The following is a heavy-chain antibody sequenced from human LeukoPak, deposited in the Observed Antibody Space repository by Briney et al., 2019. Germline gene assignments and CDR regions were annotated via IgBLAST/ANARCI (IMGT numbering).Heavy chain of an antibody. CDR3: ARDGIPVYYYYMDV. V-gene: IGHV1-2*02. Sequence: ASVKVSCKASGYTFTGYYMHWVRQAPGQGLEWVGWINPNSGGTNYAQKFQGRVTMTRDTSISTAYMELSRLRSDDTAVYYCARDGIPVYYYYMDVWGKGTTVTISS. CDR2: INPNSGGT. J-gene: IGHJ6*03. CDR1: GYTFTGYY.